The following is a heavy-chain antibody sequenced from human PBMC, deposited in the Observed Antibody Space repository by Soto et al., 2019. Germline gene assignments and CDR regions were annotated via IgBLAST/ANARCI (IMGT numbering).Heavy chain of an antibody. CDR2: ISGSGGST. D-gene: IGHD3-22*01. Sequence: PGGSLRLSCAASGFTFSSYAMSWVRQAPGKGLEWVSAISGSGGSTYYADSVKGRFTISRDNSKNTLYLQMNSLRAEDTAVYYCAKDYYYDSSGYSPYWGQGTLVTAPQ. V-gene: IGHV3-23*01. CDR1: GFTFSSYA. J-gene: IGHJ4*02. CDR3: AKDYYYDSSGYSPY.